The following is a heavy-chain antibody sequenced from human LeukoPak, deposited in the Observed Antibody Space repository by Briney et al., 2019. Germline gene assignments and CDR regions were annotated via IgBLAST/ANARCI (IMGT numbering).Heavy chain of an antibody. D-gene: IGHD3-22*01. J-gene: IGHJ4*02. Sequence: PGGSLRLSCAASGFTFSTYAMSWVRKAPGKGLEWVSAISVSGGSTYYADSVKGRFTISRDNSKNTLYLQMNSLRAEDTAVYYCARALGITMIVNWGQGTLVTVSS. V-gene: IGHV3-23*01. CDR1: GFTFSTYA. CDR3: ARALGITMIVN. CDR2: ISVSGGST.